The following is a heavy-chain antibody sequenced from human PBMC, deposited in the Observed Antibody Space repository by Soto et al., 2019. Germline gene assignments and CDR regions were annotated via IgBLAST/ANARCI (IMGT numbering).Heavy chain of an antibody. Sequence: QVQLVQSGAEVKKPGASVKVSCKASGYTFTSYYMHWVRQAPGQGLEWMGIINPSGGSTSYAQKFQGRVTMTRDTSTSTVYMELSSLRSEDTAVYYCARDSYDILTGYYYQYWGQGTLVTVSS. CDR3: ARDSYDILTGYYYQY. V-gene: IGHV1-46*01. D-gene: IGHD3-9*01. CDR2: INPSGGST. CDR1: GYTFTSYY. J-gene: IGHJ4*02.